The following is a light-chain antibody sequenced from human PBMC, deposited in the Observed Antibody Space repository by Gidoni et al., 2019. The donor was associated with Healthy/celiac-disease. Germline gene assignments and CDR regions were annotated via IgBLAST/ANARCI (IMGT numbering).Light chain of an antibody. CDR2: AAS. CDR1: QGISNY. V-gene: IGKV1-27*01. CDR3: QKYNSAPWT. J-gene: IGKJ1*01. Sequence: DIQMNQSPSSLSASVGDRVTITCRASQGISNYLAWYQQKPGKVPQLLIYAASTLQSGVPSRFSGSGSGTAFTLTIRSLQPEAVATYYCQKYNSAPWTFGQGTKVEIK.